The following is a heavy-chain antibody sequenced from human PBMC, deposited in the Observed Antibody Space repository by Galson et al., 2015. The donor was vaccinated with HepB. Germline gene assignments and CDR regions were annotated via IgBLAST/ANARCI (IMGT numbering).Heavy chain of an antibody. V-gene: IGHV3-53*04. Sequence: SLRLSCAASGFTVSSNYMSRVRQAPGKGLEWVSVIYSGGSTYYADSVKGRFTISRHNSKNTLYLQMNSLRAEDTAVYYCARDLKGVRSVWGQGTTVTVSS. CDR3: ARDLKGVRSV. J-gene: IGHJ6*02. CDR2: IYSGGST. D-gene: IGHD1-14*01. CDR1: GFTVSSNY.